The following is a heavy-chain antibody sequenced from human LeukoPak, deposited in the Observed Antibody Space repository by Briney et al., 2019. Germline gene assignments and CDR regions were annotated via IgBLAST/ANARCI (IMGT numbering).Heavy chain of an antibody. J-gene: IGHJ5*02. Sequence: ASVKVSCKASGYTFTSYYIHWVRQAPGQGLEWMGIINPSGGSTSYAQKFQGRVTMTRDMSTSTVYMELSSLRSEDTAVYYCARDSYRTRNYNWFDPWGQGTLVTVSS. CDR1: GYTFTSYY. CDR2: INPSGGST. CDR3: ARDSYRTRNYNWFDP. V-gene: IGHV1-46*01. D-gene: IGHD1-7*01.